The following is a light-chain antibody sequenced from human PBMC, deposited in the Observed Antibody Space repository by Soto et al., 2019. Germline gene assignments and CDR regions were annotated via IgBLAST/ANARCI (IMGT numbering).Light chain of an antibody. V-gene: IGLV2-8*01. J-gene: IGLJ2*01. Sequence: QSALTQPPSASGSLGQSVTISCTGTSSDVGVHNFVSWYQQSPGKAPKLLIYEVTKRPAGVPDRFSGSKSGNTASLTVSGLQAEDEADYYCCTDTGRDFYILGGGTSSPS. CDR2: EVT. CDR1: SSDVGVHNF. CDR3: CTDTGRDFYI.